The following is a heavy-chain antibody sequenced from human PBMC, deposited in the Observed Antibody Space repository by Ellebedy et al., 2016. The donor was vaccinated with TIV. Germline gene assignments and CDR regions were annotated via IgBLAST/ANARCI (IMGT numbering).Heavy chain of an antibody. CDR3: AKSLGAGDYVIDH. D-gene: IGHD3-9*01. Sequence: PGGSLRLSCAASGFTFSPYWMHWVRQVPGKGLVWVSRIYSDESTTSHADFVKGRFTISIDSAKHTLYLQMNDLSADDTALYYCAKSLGAGDYVIDHWGQGTLVTVSS. V-gene: IGHV3-74*01. CDR1: GFTFSPYW. CDR2: IYSDESTT. J-gene: IGHJ4*02.